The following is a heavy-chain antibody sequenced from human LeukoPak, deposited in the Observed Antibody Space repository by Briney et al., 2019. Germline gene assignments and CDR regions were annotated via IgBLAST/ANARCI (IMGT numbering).Heavy chain of an antibody. Sequence: PGGSLRLSCAASEFTFSSYSMNWVRQAPGKGLEWVSAISGSGGSTYYADSVKGRFTISRDNSKNTLYLQMNSLRAEDTAVYYCAKEVGATLAFDIWGQGTMVTVSS. J-gene: IGHJ3*02. CDR3: AKEVGATLAFDI. CDR2: ISGSGGST. CDR1: EFTFSSYS. V-gene: IGHV3-23*01. D-gene: IGHD1-26*01.